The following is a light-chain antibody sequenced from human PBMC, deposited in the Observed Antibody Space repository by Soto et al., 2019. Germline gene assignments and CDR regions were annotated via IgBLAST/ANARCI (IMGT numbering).Light chain of an antibody. J-gene: IGLJ1*01. Sequence: QSVLTQPRSVSGSPGQSVTISCTGTGNDVGAYNYVSWYQQHPGRPPKLLISGDINRPSGVPDRFSGSKSGTSASLAITGLQAEDEADYYCQSYDTSLGGSYVFGTGTKVTVL. CDR2: GDI. CDR1: GNDVGAYNY. CDR3: QSYDTSLGGSYV. V-gene: IGLV2-11*01.